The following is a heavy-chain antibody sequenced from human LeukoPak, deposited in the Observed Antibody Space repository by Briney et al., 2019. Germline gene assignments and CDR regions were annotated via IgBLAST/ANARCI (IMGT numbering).Heavy chain of an antibody. CDR3: AKDMGEMATPGSYFDY. CDR2: ISWNGGSI. V-gene: IGHV3-9*03. Sequence: GGSLRLSCAASGFTFTDYGMSWVRHAPGKGLEWVSGISWNGGSIDYADSVKGRFTISRDNAKNSLYLQMNSLRAEDMALYYCAKDMGEMATPGSYFDYWGQGTLVTVSS. D-gene: IGHD5-24*01. CDR1: GFTFTDYG. J-gene: IGHJ4*02.